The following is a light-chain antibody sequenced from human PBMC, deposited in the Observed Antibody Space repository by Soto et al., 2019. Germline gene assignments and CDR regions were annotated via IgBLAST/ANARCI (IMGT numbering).Light chain of an antibody. J-gene: IGLJ2*01. CDR1: SSTIGAGFD. Sequence: QSVLTQPPSVSGAPGQRVTISCTGSSSTIGAGFDVHWYQQLPGTAPKLLIYGDTNRPSGVPDRFSGSKSGTSASLVITGLQAKDEADYYCQSYDTALSVYVVFGGGTKLNVL. V-gene: IGLV1-40*01. CDR3: QSYDTALSVYVV. CDR2: GDT.